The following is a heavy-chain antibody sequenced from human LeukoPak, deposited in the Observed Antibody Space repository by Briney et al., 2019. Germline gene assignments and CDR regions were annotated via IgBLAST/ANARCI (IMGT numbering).Heavy chain of an antibody. Sequence: SETLSLTCTVSGGSISSHYWSWIRQRPGKGLEWIGYIYYSGSTNYNPSLKSRVSISVDTSKNQFSLKLSSVTAADTAVYYCARTYRIAAAGLFDYWGQGTLVTVSS. CDR3: ARTYRIAAAGLFDY. J-gene: IGHJ4*02. D-gene: IGHD6-13*01. CDR2: IYYSGST. V-gene: IGHV4-59*11. CDR1: GGSISSHY.